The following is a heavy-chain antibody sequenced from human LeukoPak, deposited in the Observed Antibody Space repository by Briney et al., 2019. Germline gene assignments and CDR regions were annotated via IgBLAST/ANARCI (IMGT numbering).Heavy chain of an antibody. D-gene: IGHD2-21*02. CDR2: INAGNGNT. CDR1: GYTFTNYA. CDR3: ARGRWTAHTVGYYFDS. V-gene: IGHV1-3*03. Sequence: ASVKVSCKASGYTFTNYAINWVRQAPGQRLEWMGWINAGNGNTKYSQEFQGRVTITRDTSTNTAYMELISPRSEDMAVYYCARGRWTAHTVGYYFDSWGQGTLVTVSS. J-gene: IGHJ4*02.